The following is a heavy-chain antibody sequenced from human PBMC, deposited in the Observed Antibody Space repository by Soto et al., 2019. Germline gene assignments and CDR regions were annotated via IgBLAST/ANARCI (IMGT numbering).Heavy chain of an antibody. D-gene: IGHD5-18*01. J-gene: IGHJ5*02. CDR1: GFSFSSYA. V-gene: IGHV3-23*01. CDR2: ISGSGGST. Sequence: PGGSLRLSCAASGFSFSSYAMSWVRQAPGKGLEWVSAISGSGGSTYYADSVKGRFTISRDNSKNTLYLQMNSLRAEDTAVYYCAKDLLDTAMVPWFDPWGQGTLVTVSS. CDR3: AKDLLDTAMVPWFDP.